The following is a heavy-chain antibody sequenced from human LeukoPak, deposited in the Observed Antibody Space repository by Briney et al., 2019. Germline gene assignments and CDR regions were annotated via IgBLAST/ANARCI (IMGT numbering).Heavy chain of an antibody. D-gene: IGHD6-13*01. CDR2: IYYSGST. Sequence: NPSETLSLTCTVSGGSISSYYWGWIRQPPGKGLEWIGYIYYSGSTNYNPSLKSRVTISVDTSKNQFSLKLSSVTAADTAVYYCARSARPEAAAFLDYWGQGTLVTVSS. CDR3: ARSARPEAAAFLDY. CDR1: GGSISSYY. J-gene: IGHJ4*02. V-gene: IGHV4-59*08.